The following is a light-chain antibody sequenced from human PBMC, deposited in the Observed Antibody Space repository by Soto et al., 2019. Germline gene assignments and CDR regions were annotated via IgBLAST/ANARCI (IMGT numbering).Light chain of an antibody. CDR3: CSLTSSNPWV. CDR1: NSDVGGYDY. V-gene: IGLV2-14*01. J-gene: IGLJ3*02. Sequence: QSALTQPASVSGSPGQSITISCTGTNSDVGGYDYVSWYQHYPGKAPKLLIYQVNNRPSGVSSRFSGSNSATTASLTFSGLKAEDESDYYCCSLTSSNPWVFGGGTKLTVL. CDR2: QVN.